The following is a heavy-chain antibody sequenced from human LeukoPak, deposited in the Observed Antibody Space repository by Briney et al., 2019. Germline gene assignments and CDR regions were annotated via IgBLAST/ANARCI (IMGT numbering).Heavy chain of an antibody. CDR2: ISYDGSNK. Sequence: GGSLRLSCAASGFTFSSYAMHWDRQAPGKGLEWVAVISYDGSNKYYADSVKGRFTISRDNSKNTLYLQMNSLRAEDTAVYYCASPKLYGDWGVFDYWGQGTLVTVSS. V-gene: IGHV3-30*14. J-gene: IGHJ4*02. CDR1: GFTFSSYA. D-gene: IGHD4-17*01. CDR3: ASPKLYGDWGVFDY.